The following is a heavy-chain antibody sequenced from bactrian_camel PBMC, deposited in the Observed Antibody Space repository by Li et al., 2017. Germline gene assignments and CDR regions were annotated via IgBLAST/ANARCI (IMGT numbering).Heavy chain of an antibody. CDR2: IDRDGIT. CDR3: LSSLGPDEGY. D-gene: IGHD5*01. V-gene: IGHV3S53*01. CDR1: GYIDSNYC. Sequence: HVQLVESGGGSVQAGGSLRLSCAAPGYIDSNYCMGWFRQAPGKQREGVAGIDRDGITSYADSLKGRITISRDNAKNTLYLQLNSLQTEDTAMYYCLSSLGPDEGYWGQGTQVTVS. J-gene: IGHJ4*01.